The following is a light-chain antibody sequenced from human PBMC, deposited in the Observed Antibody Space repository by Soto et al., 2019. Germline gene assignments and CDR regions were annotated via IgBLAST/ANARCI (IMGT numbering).Light chain of an antibody. J-gene: IGLJ1*01. Sequence: QSVLTQPPSASGTPGQRVTISCSGSSSNIGSNYIYWYQHLPVTAPKLLIYRSNQRPSGVPHRFSGSNSGTSASLAISGLLSDDEADYYCAAWDDSLSGQVFGTGTKVTVL. CDR1: SSNIGSNY. V-gene: IGLV1-47*01. CDR2: RSN. CDR3: AAWDDSLSGQV.